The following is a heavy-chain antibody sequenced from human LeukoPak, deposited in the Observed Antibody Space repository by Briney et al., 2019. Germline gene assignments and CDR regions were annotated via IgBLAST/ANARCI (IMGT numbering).Heavy chain of an antibody. V-gene: IGHV1-2*02. CDR1: GYTFTGYY. Sequence: SVTVSRKASGYTFTGYYMHWVRQAPGQGLEWMGWINPNSGGTNYAQKFQGRVTMTKDTSISTAYMELSRLRSDDTAVYYCARAYCSSTSCYLGPNNYGMDVWGEGTGVSVSS. J-gene: IGHJ6*01. CDR2: INPNSGGT. CDR3: ARAYCSSTSCYLGPNNYGMDV. D-gene: IGHD2-2*01.